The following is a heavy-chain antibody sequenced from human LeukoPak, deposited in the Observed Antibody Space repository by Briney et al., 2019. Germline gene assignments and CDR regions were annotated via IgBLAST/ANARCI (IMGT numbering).Heavy chain of an antibody. J-gene: IGHJ4*02. CDR2: ISKSGGT. CDR1: GFTFSSYA. CDR3: ARVQPGGFVY. Sequence: GGSLRLSCAASGFTFSSYAMNWVRQAPGKGLEWVSVISKSGGTDYADSVKGRSTISRDNSKNTLYLQMNSLRAEDTAVYYCARVQPGGFVYWGQGTLVTVSS. V-gene: IGHV3-23*01. D-gene: IGHD3-16*01.